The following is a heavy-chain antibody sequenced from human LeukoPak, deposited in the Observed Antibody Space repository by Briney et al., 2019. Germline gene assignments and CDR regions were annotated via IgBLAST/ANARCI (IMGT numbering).Heavy chain of an antibody. CDR1: GFAFTSYN. J-gene: IGHJ3*02. CDR2: ISSRGTDT. V-gene: IGHV3-21*01. D-gene: IGHD3/OR15-3a*01. CDR3: ARVGLDDAFDI. Sequence: PGGSLRLSCETSGFAFTSYNLTWVRQAPGRGLEWVSCISSRGTDTYYADSVKGRFTVSRDNGKKSLYLQMNSLRAEDTAVYYCARVGLDDAFDIWGQGTMVTVSS.